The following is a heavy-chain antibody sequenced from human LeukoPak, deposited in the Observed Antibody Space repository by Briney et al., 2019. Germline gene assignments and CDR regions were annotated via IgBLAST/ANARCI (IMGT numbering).Heavy chain of an antibody. V-gene: IGHV1-18*01. CDR2: ISAYNGNT. CDR3: ARWRCCSGGSCYRGLGWFDP. D-gene: IGHD2-15*01. Sequence: GGSLRLSCAASGFTFTSYGISWVRQAPGQGLEWMGWISAYNGNTNYAQKLQGRVTMTTDTSTSTAYMELRSLRSDDTAVYYCARWRCCSGGSCYRGLGWFDPWGQGTLVTVSS. CDR1: GFTFTSYG. J-gene: IGHJ5*02.